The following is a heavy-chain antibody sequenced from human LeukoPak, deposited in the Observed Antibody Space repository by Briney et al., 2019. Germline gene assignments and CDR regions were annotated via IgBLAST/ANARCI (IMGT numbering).Heavy chain of an antibody. Sequence: GGSLRLSWAAAGFTFSIHWMSWVRQAPGKGLESVSGINWNGGRTGYADSVKGRFTISRDNAKNSLYLQMNSLRAEDTALYYCARDYDYGDYPGYWGQGTLVTVSS. V-gene: IGHV3-20*04. J-gene: IGHJ4*02. CDR3: ARDYDYGDYPGY. CDR2: INWNGGRT. CDR1: GFTFSIHW. D-gene: IGHD4-17*01.